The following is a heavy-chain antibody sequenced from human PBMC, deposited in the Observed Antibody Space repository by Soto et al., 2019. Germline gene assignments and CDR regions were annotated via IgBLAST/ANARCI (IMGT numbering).Heavy chain of an antibody. V-gene: IGHV2-5*02. Sequence: SGPTLVNPTQTLTLTCTFSGFSLSTNGLAVGWIRQSPGMALEWLALVYWDDDKRYSPSLKSRLTISKDTSKNQVVLTMTNMDPVDTATYYCAHQTPYESSGYYPGDYWGQGTLVTVSS. CDR3: AHQTPYESSGYYPGDY. CDR1: GFSLSTNGLA. CDR2: VYWDDDK. D-gene: IGHD3-22*01. J-gene: IGHJ4*02.